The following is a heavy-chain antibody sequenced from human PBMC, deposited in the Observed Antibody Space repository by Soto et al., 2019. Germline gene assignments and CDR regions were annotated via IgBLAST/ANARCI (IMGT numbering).Heavy chain of an antibody. J-gene: IGHJ4*02. CDR1: GYTFTSYT. V-gene: IGHV1-3*01. Sequence: QVQLVQSGAEVKKPGASVKVSCKTSGYTFTSYTLHWVRQAPGQSLEWMGWILANGDIKYSQKFQGRATIIRDTSPSTAYMELSSLSSEDTAVYYCAKTQGSANFHYWGQGTLVTVSS. CDR3: AKTQGSANFHY. CDR2: ILANGDI.